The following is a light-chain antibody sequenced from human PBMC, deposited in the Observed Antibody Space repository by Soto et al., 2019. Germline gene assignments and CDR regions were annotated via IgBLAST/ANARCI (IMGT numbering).Light chain of an antibody. CDR2: GAS. Sequence: EIVMTQSPATLSVSPGERATLSCRASQSVSSNFAWYQKKPGQSPRLLIYGASTRATGIPARFSGSGSGTAFTLTISSLQSEDFAVYYCQQYDNWWTFGKGTRVEIK. V-gene: IGKV3-15*01. J-gene: IGKJ1*01. CDR3: QQYDNWWT. CDR1: QSVSSN.